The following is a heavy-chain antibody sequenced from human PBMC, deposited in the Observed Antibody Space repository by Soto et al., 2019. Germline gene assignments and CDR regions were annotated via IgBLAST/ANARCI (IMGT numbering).Heavy chain of an antibody. V-gene: IGHV1-18*01. J-gene: IGHJ6*02. CDR3: AREGQAPYYYYGMDV. CDR1: GYTLTNYG. Sequence: QVQVVQSGDEVKKPGASVKVSCKASGYTLTNYGFSWVRQAPGQGLEWMGWISGYNGNTKYAEKFQGRVTMTTDTSTSTAHMELRSLRSDDTAVYSCAREGQAPYYYYGMDVWGQGTAVTVSS. CDR2: ISGYNGNT.